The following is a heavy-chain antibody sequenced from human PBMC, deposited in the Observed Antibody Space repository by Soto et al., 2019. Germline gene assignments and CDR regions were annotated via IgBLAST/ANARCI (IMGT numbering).Heavy chain of an antibody. CDR1: GFTLSRTA. CDR3: VKRGDNYDY. Sequence: GGSLRLSCVAPGFTLSRTAMSWDRQAPGKGLEWVSTVSGSGASTNYADSVKGRFTISRDNSKNTVYLQMNSLRPEDTAIYYCVKRGDNYDYWGQGTLVTVSS. D-gene: IGHD5-12*01. CDR2: VSGSGAST. V-gene: IGHV3-23*01. J-gene: IGHJ4*02.